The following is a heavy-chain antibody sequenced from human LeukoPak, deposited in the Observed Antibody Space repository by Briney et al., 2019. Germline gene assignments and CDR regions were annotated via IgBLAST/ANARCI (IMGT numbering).Heavy chain of an antibody. D-gene: IGHD3-10*01. CDR3: ARDRYYYGSGSYPLDY. Sequence: SETLSLTCTVSGGSISSGSYYWSWIRQPAGKGLEWIGRIYTSGSTNYNPSLKSRVTISVDTSKNQFSLKLSSVTAADTAVYYCARDRYYYGSGSYPLDYWGQGTLVTVSS. CDR1: GGSISSGSYY. J-gene: IGHJ4*02. CDR2: IYTSGST. V-gene: IGHV4-61*02.